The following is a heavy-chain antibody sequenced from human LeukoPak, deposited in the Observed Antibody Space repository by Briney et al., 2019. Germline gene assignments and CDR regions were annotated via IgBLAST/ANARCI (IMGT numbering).Heavy chain of an antibody. Sequence: PGGSLTLSCEASGFTFSGYWMTWLRQAPGKGLEWLANIKQDGSEKNYVASEKRRFTISRDNAKNSLCLQVNSLRPEATAVYYCARGGNYFGVWGEGTLVTVSA. CDR3: ARGGNYFGV. V-gene: IGHV3-7*04. J-gene: IGHJ4*02. D-gene: IGHD1-1*01. CDR1: GFTFSGYW. CDR2: IKQDGSEK.